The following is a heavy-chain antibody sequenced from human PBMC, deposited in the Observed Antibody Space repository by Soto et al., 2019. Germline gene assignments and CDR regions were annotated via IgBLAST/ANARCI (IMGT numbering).Heavy chain of an antibody. D-gene: IGHD2-2*01. Sequence: SETLSLTCAVYGGSFSGYYWSWIRQPPGKGLEWIGEINHSGSTNYNPSLKSRVTISVDTSKNQFSLKLSSVTAADTAVYYCARGTSPSKVVPADSFLVYYMDVWGKWTTGTVS. CDR1: GGSFSGYY. CDR2: INHSGST. J-gene: IGHJ6*03. CDR3: ARGTSPSKVVPADSFLVYYMDV. V-gene: IGHV4-34*01.